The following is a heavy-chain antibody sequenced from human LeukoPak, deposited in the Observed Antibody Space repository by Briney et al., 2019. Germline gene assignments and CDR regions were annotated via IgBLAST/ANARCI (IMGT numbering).Heavy chain of an antibody. Sequence: GGSLRLSCAASGFTFSSYGMHWVRQAPGKGLEWVAFIRYDGSNKYYADSVKGRFTISRDNSKNTLYLQMNSLRAEHTAVYYCAKGRGGSGSHFDYWGQGTLVTVSS. CDR2: IRYDGSNK. CDR3: AKGRGGSGSHFDY. CDR1: GFTFSSYG. V-gene: IGHV3-30*02. J-gene: IGHJ4*02. D-gene: IGHD5-12*01.